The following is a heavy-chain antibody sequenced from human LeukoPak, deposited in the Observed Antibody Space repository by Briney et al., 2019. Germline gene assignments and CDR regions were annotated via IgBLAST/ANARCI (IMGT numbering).Heavy chain of an antibody. J-gene: IGHJ4*02. CDR1: GGSISSGDYY. V-gene: IGHV4-30-4*01. Sequence: PSETLSLTCTVSGGSISSGDYYWSWIRQPPGKGLEWIGYIYYSGSTCYNPSLKSRVTISVDTSKNQFSLKLSSVTAADTAVYYCARGVIFDQAYFFDYWGQGTLVTVSS. CDR3: ARGVIFDQAYFFDY. CDR2: IYYSGST. D-gene: IGHD2-21*01.